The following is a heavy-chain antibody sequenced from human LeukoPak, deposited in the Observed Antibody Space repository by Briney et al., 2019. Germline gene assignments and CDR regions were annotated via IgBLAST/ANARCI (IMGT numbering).Heavy chain of an antibody. V-gene: IGHV3-21*01. CDR3: AKDPTYYDYVWGSYRPAPPDY. CDR2: ISSSSSYI. CDR1: GFTFSSYN. J-gene: IGHJ4*02. Sequence: PGGSLRLSCAASGFTFSSYNMNWVRQAPGKELEWVSSISSSSSYIYYADSVKGRFTISRDNAKNSLYLQMNSLRAEDTAVYYCAKDPTYYDYVWGSYRPAPPDYWGQGTLVTVSS. D-gene: IGHD3-16*02.